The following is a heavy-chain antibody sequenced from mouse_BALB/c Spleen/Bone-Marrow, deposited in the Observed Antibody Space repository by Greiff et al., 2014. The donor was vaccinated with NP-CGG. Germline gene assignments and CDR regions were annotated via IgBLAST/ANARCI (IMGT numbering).Heavy chain of an antibody. V-gene: IGHV5-17*02. J-gene: IGHJ4*01. Sequence: EEKMVESGGGLVQPGGSRKLSCAASGFTFSNFGMHWVRQAPEKGLEWVAYISGGSSSIYYGDTVKGRFTISRDNPKNTLFLQMTSLRSEDSAMYFCSRGVNYDEYSMYYWGQGASISVS. CDR1: GFTFSNFG. D-gene: IGHD2-4*01. CDR3: SRGVNYDEYSMYY. CDR2: ISGGSSSI.